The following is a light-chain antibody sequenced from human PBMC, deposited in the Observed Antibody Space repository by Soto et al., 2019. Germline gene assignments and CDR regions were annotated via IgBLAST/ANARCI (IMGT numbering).Light chain of an antibody. CDR2: DAS. CDR1: LPISNY. J-gene: IGKJ4*01. V-gene: IGKV1-27*01. Sequence: DIQMTQSPSSLSASVGARVTITCRASLPISNYLAWSRQKPGKIPNLLIYDASTVQAGVPARFSGSGAGTDFTLTISSLQPEDVAAYYCQKYNSAPLTFVGGNKVEIK. CDR3: QKYNSAPLT.